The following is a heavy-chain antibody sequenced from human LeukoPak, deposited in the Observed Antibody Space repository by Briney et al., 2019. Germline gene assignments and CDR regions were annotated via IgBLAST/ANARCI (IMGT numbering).Heavy chain of an antibody. V-gene: IGHV4-39*01. J-gene: IGHJ4*02. D-gene: IGHD3-10*01. CDR2: IYYSGST. CDR1: GGSISSSSYY. Sequence: SETLSLTCTVSGGSISSSSYYWGWIRQPPGKGLEWIGSIYYSGSTYYNPSLKSRVTISVDTSKNQFSLKLSSVTAADTAVYYCARQRITMVRGVGLFDYWGQGTLVTVSS. CDR3: ARQRITMVRGVGLFDY.